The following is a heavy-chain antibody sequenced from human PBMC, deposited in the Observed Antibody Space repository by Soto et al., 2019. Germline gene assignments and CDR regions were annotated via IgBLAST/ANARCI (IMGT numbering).Heavy chain of an antibody. V-gene: IGHV3-21*01. CDR3: ARDLAPAYYGSGSYLAYHYYGMDV. CDR1: GFTFSSYS. Sequence: EVQLVESGGGLVKPGGSLRLSCAASGFTFSSYSMNWVRQAPGKGLEWVSSISSSSSYIYYADSVKGRFTISRDNAKNSLYLQMNSLRAEDTAVYYCARDLAPAYYGSGSYLAYHYYGMDVWGQGTTVTVSS. D-gene: IGHD3-10*01. CDR2: ISSSSSYI. J-gene: IGHJ6*02.